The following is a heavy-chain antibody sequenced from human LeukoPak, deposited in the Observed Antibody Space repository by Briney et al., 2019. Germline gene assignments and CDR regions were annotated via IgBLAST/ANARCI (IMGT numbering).Heavy chain of an antibody. CDR1: GGSISSYY. Sequence: SETLSLTCTVSGGSISSYYWSWIRQPPGKGLEWSGYIYYSGSTNYNPSLKSRVTISVDTSKNQSSLKLSSVTAADTAVYYCARGCSSTSCWGYYFDYWGQGTLVTVSS. CDR3: ARGCSSTSCWGYYFDY. J-gene: IGHJ4*02. V-gene: IGHV4-59*01. D-gene: IGHD2-2*01. CDR2: IYYSGST.